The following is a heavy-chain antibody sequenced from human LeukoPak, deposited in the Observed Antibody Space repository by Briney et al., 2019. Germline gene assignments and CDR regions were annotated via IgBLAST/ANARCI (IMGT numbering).Heavy chain of an antibody. J-gene: IGHJ4*02. Sequence: GGSLRLSCAASGFTFSNYNMNWVRQAPGMGLEWVSSISSTSTCIYYADSVKGRFTISRDNAKNSQYLQMNSLRAEDTAVYYCASGSGWVFNNWGQGTLVTVSS. CDR3: ASGSGWVFNN. V-gene: IGHV3-21*01. CDR2: ISSTSTCI. CDR1: GFTFSNYN. D-gene: IGHD6-19*01.